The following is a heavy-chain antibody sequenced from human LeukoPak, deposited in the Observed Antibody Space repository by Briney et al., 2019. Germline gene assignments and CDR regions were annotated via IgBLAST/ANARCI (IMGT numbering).Heavy chain of an antibody. J-gene: IGHJ4*02. Sequence: SETLSLTCTVSGGSISSSSYYWGWIRQPPGKGLEWIGSIYYSGSTYYNPSLKSRVTISVDTSKNQFSLKLSSVTAADTAVYYCARVRGVLDYWGQGTLVTVSS. CDR1: GGSISSSSYY. D-gene: IGHD2-8*01. CDR2: IYYSGST. V-gene: IGHV4-39*07. CDR3: ARVRGVLDY.